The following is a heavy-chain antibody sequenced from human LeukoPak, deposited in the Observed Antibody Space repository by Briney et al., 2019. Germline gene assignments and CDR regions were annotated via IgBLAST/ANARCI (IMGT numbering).Heavy chain of an antibody. CDR3: ARRGIAAAGTNWFDP. J-gene: IGHJ5*02. V-gene: IGHV5-51*03. CDR2: IYPGDSDT. CDR1: GYSFTSYW. D-gene: IGHD6-13*01. Sequence: PGESLTLSCKGSGYSFTSYWIGWVPQMPGKGLEWMGIIYPGDSDTRYSPSFQGQVTISADKSISTAYLQWSSLKASDTAMYYCARRGIAAAGTNWFDPWGQGTLVTVSS.